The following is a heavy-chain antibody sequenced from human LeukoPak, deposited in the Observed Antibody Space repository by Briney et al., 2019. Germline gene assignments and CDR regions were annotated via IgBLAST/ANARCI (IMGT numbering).Heavy chain of an antibody. J-gene: IGHJ4*02. V-gene: IGHV3-30-3*01. CDR3: ARDSYSSGWDYFDY. Sequence: PGGSLRLSCVAPGYTPSSYTMHWVREALGKGLERVAVISYDGSNKFYADSVKGRFTISRDNSKSTLYLQMNSLRVEDTAVYYCARDSYSSGWDYFDYWGQGTLVTVSS. CDR1: GYTPSSYT. D-gene: IGHD6-19*01. CDR2: ISYDGSNK.